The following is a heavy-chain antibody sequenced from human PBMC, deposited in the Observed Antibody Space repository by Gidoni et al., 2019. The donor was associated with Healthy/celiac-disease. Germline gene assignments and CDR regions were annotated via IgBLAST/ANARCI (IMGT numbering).Heavy chain of an antibody. Sequence: QVQLVESGGGLVKPGGSLRPSCPASGSTFSASSISWSPQAPGKGLEWVSYISSSGSTIYYADSVKGRFTISRDNAKNSLYLQMNSLRAEDTAVYYCARAGNYDFWSGYPDWYFDLWGRGTLVTVSS. V-gene: IGHV3-11*01. CDR3: ARAGNYDFWSGYPDWYFDL. CDR2: ISSSGSTI. D-gene: IGHD3-3*01. J-gene: IGHJ2*01. CDR1: GSTFSASS.